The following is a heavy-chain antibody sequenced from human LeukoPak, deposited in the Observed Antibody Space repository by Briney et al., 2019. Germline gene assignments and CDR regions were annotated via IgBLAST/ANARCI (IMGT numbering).Heavy chain of an antibody. CDR1: GYTFTNFG. V-gene: IGHV1-18*01. D-gene: IGHD5-18*01. CDR2: ISAYNGDP. J-gene: IGHJ4*02. CDR3: ARPTYSYGHFDY. Sequence: ASVKVSCKASGYTFTNFGINWVRQAPGQGLDWIGWISAYNGDPKYAQKFHGRVTMTKDTSTSTAYMELRSLRSDDTAVYYCARPTYSYGHFDYWGQGTLVTVSS.